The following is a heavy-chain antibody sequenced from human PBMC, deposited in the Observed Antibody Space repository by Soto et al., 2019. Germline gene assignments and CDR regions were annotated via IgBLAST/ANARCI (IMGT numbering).Heavy chain of an antibody. V-gene: IGHV3-48*02. CDR3: ARDANDYGYYFDS. CDR2: ISKSSSTI. Sequence: EVQLVESGGGLVQHGGSLRLSCAASGFTFSTYSMNWVRQAPGKGLEWVSYISKSSSTILYADSVKGRFTISRDNAKNSLYLQMNSLRDEDTAVYYCARDANDYGYYFDSWGQGTLVTVSS. CDR1: GFTFSTYS. J-gene: IGHJ4*02. D-gene: IGHD4-17*01.